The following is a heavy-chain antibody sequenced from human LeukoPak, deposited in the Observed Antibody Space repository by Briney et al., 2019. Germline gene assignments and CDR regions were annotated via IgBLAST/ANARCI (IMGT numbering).Heavy chain of an antibody. CDR1: GFTFSSYA. Sequence: GGSLRLSCAASGFTFSSYAMHWVRQAPGQGLEWGAVISYDGSNKYYADSVKGRFTISRDNSKNTLYLQMNSLRAEDTAVYYCARDSRMALGVDAFDIWGQGTMVTVSS. V-gene: IGHV3-30-3*01. CDR2: ISYDGSNK. J-gene: IGHJ3*02. CDR3: ARDSRMALGVDAFDI. D-gene: IGHD2-2*01.